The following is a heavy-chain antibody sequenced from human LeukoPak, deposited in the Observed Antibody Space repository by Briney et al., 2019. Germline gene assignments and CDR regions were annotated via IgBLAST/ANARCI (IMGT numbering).Heavy chain of an antibody. V-gene: IGHV3-74*01. CDR2: IKYDGSYT. D-gene: IGHD5-24*01. CDR3: VRDGDAYNFDF. J-gene: IGHJ4*02. Sequence: TGGSLRLSCATSEFTLSLAWMHWVRQAPGKGLEWVSRIKYDGSYTNYADSVKGRFTISRDNARNTLSLHMISLRAEDTAVYFCVRDGDAYNFDFWGQGVLVTVSS. CDR1: EFTLSLAW.